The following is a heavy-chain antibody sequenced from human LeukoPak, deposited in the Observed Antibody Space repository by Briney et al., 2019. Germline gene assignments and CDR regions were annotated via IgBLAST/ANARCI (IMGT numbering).Heavy chain of an antibody. CDR2: ISWNSGSI. D-gene: IGHD3-10*01. J-gene: IGHJ6*02. CDR1: GFTFDDYA. V-gene: IGHV3-9*01. Sequence: PGGSLRLSCAASGFTFDDYAMYWVRQAPGKGLEWVSGISWNSGSIGYADSVKGRFTISRDNAKNSLYLQMNSLRTEDTALYYCAKDIRVDYYGSAKNNLDVWGQGTTVSVSS. CDR3: AKDIRVDYYGSAKNNLDV.